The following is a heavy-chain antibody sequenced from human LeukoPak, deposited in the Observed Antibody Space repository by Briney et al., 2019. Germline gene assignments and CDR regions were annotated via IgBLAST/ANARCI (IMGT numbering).Heavy chain of an antibody. CDR2: ISPRGGGT. V-gene: IGHV3-23*01. J-gene: IGHJ4*02. CDR1: GFTLSGYS. Sequence: GGSLRLSCAASGFTLSGYSMNWVRQAPGKGLEWVSGISPRGGGTYYADSVKGRFTISRDDSKNTLSLQMNSLRVEDTAVYYCARDLAWGAFDYWGQGTLVTVSS. CDR3: ARDLAWGAFDY. D-gene: IGHD7-27*01.